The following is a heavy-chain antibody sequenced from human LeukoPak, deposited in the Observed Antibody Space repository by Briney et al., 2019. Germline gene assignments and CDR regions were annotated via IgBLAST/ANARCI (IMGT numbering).Heavy chain of an antibody. CDR3: ARNGQYSSSWYGGPYYYYYMDV. CDR2: IYTSGST. Sequence: SETLSLTCTVSGGSISSYYWSWIRQPPGKRLERIGFIYTSGSTNYNPSLKSRATISVDTSNTHFSLKLSSVTAADTAVYYCARNGQYSSSWYGGPYYYYYMDVWGKGTTVTVSS. D-gene: IGHD6-13*01. J-gene: IGHJ6*03. V-gene: IGHV4-4*09. CDR1: GGSISSYY.